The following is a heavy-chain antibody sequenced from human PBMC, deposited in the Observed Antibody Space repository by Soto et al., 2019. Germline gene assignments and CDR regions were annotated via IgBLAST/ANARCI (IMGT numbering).Heavy chain of an antibody. CDR2: ISGSGGST. CDR3: AKKGLLWFGESYYGMDV. V-gene: IGHV3-23*01. D-gene: IGHD3-10*01. J-gene: IGHJ6*02. Sequence: PGGSLRLSCAASGFTFSSYAMHWVRQAPGKGLEWVSAISGSGGSTYYADSVKGRFTISRDNSKNTLYLQMNSLRAEDTAVYYCAKKGLLWFGESYYGMDVWGQGTTVTVSS. CDR1: GFTFSSYA.